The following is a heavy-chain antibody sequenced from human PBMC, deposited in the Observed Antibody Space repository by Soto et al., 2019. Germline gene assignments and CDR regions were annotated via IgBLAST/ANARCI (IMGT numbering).Heavy chain of an antibody. CDR3: AKDRVGGSRYYYYGMDV. CDR2: ISGRGGST. J-gene: IGHJ6*02. D-gene: IGHD2-15*01. V-gene: IGHV3-23*01. CDR1: GFTFSSYA. Sequence: GGSLRLSCAASGFTFSSYAMSWVRHAPGKGLEWVSAISGRGGSTYYADSVKGRFTISRDNSKNTLYLQMNSLRAEDTAVYYCAKDRVGGSRYYYYGMDVWGQGTTVTVSS.